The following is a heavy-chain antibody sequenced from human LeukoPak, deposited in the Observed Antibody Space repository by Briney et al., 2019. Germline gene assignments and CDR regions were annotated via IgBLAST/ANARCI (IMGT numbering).Heavy chain of an antibody. CDR1: GFTFSSAW. V-gene: IGHV3-15*01. CDR3: ARGFCSSTNCYQGPFDF. D-gene: IGHD2-2*01. Sequence: PGGSLRLSCAASGFTFSSAWMTWVRQAPGKRLEWVGHIKNKTNGGTTDYAAPVKGRFIISRDDSKNTLYLQMNSLRTEDTAVYYCARGFCSSTNCYQGPFDFWGQGTLVTVSS. CDR2: IKNKTNGGTT. J-gene: IGHJ4*02.